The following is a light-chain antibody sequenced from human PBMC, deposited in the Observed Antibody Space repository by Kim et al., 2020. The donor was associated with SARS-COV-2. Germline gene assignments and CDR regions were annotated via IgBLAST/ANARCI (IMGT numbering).Light chain of an antibody. V-gene: IGKV4-1*01. CDR1: QSLLYGSKNNNY. CDR2: WAS. CDR3: QQYFTTPFT. Sequence: DIVMTQSLDSLAVSLGERATINCKSSQSLLYGSKNNNYLAWYQQKPGQPPKLLIYWASTRESGVPDRFSGSGSGTDFTLTISSLQAEDVAVYSCQQYFTTPFTFGGGTKVDIK. J-gene: IGKJ4*01.